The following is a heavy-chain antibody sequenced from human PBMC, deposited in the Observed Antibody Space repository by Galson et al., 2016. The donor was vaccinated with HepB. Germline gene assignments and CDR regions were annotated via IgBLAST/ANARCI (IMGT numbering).Heavy chain of an antibody. J-gene: IGHJ6*02. V-gene: IGHV4-59*01. CDR3: ARVLGSCSSAGCPYFYYYAMDV. CDR1: GGSISSKY. CDR2: VYSSGKT. Sequence: ETLSLTCTVSGGSISSKYWSLIRQPPGKGLEWIGYVYSSGKTNYNPSLKSRVTISIDSSKSQFSRKLSSVTTADTAVYYCARVLGSCSSAGCPYFYYYAMDVWGQGTTVTVSS. D-gene: IGHD2-2*01.